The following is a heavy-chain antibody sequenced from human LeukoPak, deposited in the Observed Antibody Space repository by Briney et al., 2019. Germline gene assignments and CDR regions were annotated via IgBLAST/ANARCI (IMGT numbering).Heavy chain of an antibody. Sequence: ASVKVSCKASGYTFTSYYMHWVRQATGQGLEWMGWMNPNSGNTGYGQKFQGRVTMTRNTSISTAYMELSSLRSEDTAVYYCARTREGSSSSSEYFQHWGQGTLVTVSS. D-gene: IGHD6-6*01. CDR2: MNPNSGNT. J-gene: IGHJ1*01. CDR1: GYTFTSYY. V-gene: IGHV1-8*02. CDR3: ARTREGSSSSSEYFQH.